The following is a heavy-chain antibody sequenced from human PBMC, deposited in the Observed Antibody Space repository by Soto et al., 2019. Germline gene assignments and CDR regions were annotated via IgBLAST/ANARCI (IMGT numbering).Heavy chain of an antibody. V-gene: IGHV3-30-3*01. Sequence: GGSLRLSCAASAFTFSTYAIPWVRRAPGKGLDGVAVISNHGSNKYYAGSVKGRFTISRDNSKNTLYLQMNSLRAEDTAVYYCARNILRGWNYYGMDVWGQGTTVTVSS. CDR3: ARNILRGWNYYGMDV. D-gene: IGHD3-10*01. CDR1: AFTFSTYA. J-gene: IGHJ6*02. CDR2: ISNHGSNK.